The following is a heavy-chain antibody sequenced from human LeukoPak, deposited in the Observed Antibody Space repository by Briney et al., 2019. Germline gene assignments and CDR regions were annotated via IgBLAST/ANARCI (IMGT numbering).Heavy chain of an antibody. D-gene: IGHD4-23*01. CDR1: AFTFSDYW. J-gene: IGHJ6*03. CDR3: AGTLYGGNSGYYYMDV. V-gene: IGHV3-7*01. Sequence: PGGSLRLSCAASAFTFSDYWMSWVRQSPGKGLEWVANIKEDGSQKYYLDSVRGRFTISRDNAKNSLYLQMNSLRAEDTAVYYCAGTLYGGNSGYYYMDVWGKGTTVTVSS. CDR2: IKEDGSQK.